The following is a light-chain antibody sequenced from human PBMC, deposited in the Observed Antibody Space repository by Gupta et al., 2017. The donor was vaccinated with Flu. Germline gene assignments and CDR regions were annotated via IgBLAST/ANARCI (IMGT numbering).Light chain of an antibody. CDR1: QSVRSY. J-gene: IGKJ5*01. Sequence: PGKRATLSCRASQSVRSYLAWYKQKPGQAPRLLIYDASNRDTGIPARFSGSGSGKDFTLTISSREPEDFAGYYCQQRSNWPPITFGQGTRLEIK. CDR3: QQRSNWPPIT. V-gene: IGKV3-11*01. CDR2: DAS.